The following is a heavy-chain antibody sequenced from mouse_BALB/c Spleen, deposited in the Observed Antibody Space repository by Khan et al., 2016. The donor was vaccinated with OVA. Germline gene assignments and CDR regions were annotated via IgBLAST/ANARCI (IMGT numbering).Heavy chain of an antibody. D-gene: IGHD2-4*01. CDR2: IWSGGST. J-gene: IGHJ3*01. CDR3: ARNYDYDGGLDY. CDR1: GFSLTTYG. V-gene: IGHV2-2*02. Sequence: QVQLQQSGPGLVQPSQSLSITCTVSGFSLTTYGVHWVRQSLGKGQEWLGVIWSGGSTDYNAAFLTRLSIIKDGSKSKVFFKMNRLLVNETAIYYCARNYDYDGGLDYWGQGTLVTVSA.